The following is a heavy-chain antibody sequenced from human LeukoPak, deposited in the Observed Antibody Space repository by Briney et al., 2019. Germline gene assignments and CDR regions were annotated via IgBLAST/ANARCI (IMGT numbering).Heavy chain of an antibody. CDR2: INVHNGNT. CDR3: ARDLLLYSSGWTGFFDY. J-gene: IGHJ4*02. D-gene: IGHD6-25*01. Sequence: ASVKVSCKASGYTLSSYGISWVRQAPGQGLEWMGWINVHNGNTKYTQKFQGRVTMTTDTSTSTAYMELRGLRSDDTAVYYCARDLLLYSSGWTGFFDYWGQGTLVTVSS. CDR1: GYTLSSYG. V-gene: IGHV1-18*01.